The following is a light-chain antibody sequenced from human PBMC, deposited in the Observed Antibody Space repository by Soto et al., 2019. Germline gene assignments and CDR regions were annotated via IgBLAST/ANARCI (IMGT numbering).Light chain of an antibody. V-gene: IGLV1-40*01. CDR2: GNN. CDR3: QSYGSSLSGFYV. J-gene: IGLJ1*01. Sequence: QSVLTQPPSVSGAPGQRVTISCTGSSSNIGTGYDVHWYQQLPGTAPKLLIYGNNNRPSGVPDRFSGSKSGTSASLAITGLQAEDEADYYCQSYGSSLSGFYVFATGTKVTVL. CDR1: SSNIGTGYD.